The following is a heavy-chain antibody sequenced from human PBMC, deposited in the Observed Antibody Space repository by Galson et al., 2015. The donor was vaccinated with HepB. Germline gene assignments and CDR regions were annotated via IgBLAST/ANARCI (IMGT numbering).Heavy chain of an antibody. CDR3: AKEGGRFPYFFDF. J-gene: IGHJ4*02. D-gene: IGHD1-26*01. Sequence: SLRLSCAASGFTFSSYGMSWVRQAPGRGLEWVSGISGDDGGTYYADSVKGRFTISRDNSKNTLYLQMNSLRAEDTAIYYCAKEGGRFPYFFDFWGQGTLVTVSS. CDR2: ISGDDGGT. V-gene: IGHV3-23*01. CDR1: GFTFSSYG.